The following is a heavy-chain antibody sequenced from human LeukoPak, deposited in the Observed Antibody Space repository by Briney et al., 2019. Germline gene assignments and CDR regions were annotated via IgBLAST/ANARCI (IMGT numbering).Heavy chain of an antibody. CDR1: GGSINSSSYY. J-gene: IGHJ4*02. Sequence: SETLSLTCTVSGGSINSSSYYWGWIRQPPGKGLEWIGSIYYSGSTYYNPSLKSRVTISVDTSKNQFSLKLSSVTAADTAVYYCARRDYYDSSLDYWGQGTLVTVSS. D-gene: IGHD3-10*01. CDR3: ARRDYYDSSLDY. CDR2: IYYSGST. V-gene: IGHV4-39*01.